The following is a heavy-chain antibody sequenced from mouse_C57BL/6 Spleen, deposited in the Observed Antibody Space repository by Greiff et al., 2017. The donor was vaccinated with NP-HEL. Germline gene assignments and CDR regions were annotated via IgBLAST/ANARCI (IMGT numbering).Heavy chain of an antibody. CDR3: ARRRNYSNYFDV. V-gene: IGHV1-69*01. Sequence: QVQLQQPGAELVMPGASVKLSCKASGYTFTSYWMHWVKQRPGQGLEWIGEIDPSDSYTNYNQKFKGKSTLTVDKSSSTAYMQLSSLTSEDSAVYYCARRRNYSNYFDVWGTGTTVTVSS. CDR1: GYTFTSYW. CDR2: IDPSDSYT. J-gene: IGHJ1*03. D-gene: IGHD2-5*01.